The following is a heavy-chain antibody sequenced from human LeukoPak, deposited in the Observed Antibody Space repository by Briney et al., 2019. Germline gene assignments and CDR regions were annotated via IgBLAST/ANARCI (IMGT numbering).Heavy chain of an antibody. D-gene: IGHD5-12*01. CDR3: TTDEGGYSGYDSYWYFDL. Sequence: GGSLRLSCAASGLTVSSNYMSWVRQAPGKGLEWVGRIKSKTDGGTTDYAAPVKGRFTISRDDSKNTLYLQMNSLKTEDTAVYYCTTDEGGYSGYDSYWYFDLWGRGTLVTVSS. V-gene: IGHV3-15*01. CDR2: IKSKTDGGTT. J-gene: IGHJ2*01. CDR1: GLTVSSNY.